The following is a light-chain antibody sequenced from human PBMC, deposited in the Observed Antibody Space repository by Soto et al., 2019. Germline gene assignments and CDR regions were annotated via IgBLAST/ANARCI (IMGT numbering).Light chain of an antibody. Sequence: QSVLTQPPSVSGAPGQRVTISCTGSSSNIGAGYDVHWYQQLPGTAPKLLIYGNSNRPSGVPDRFSGSKSGTSASLAITGLQAEDEADYYCQSYDSSLSGHVFGTGTQLTVL. CDR3: QSYDSSLSGHV. CDR2: GNS. CDR1: SSNIGAGYD. V-gene: IGLV1-40*01. J-gene: IGLJ1*01.